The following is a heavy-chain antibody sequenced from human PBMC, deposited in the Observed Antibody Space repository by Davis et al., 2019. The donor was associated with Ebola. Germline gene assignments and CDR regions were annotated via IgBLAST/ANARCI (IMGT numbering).Heavy chain of an antibody. D-gene: IGHD1-7*01. CDR2: ISTYNGNT. V-gene: IGHV1-18*01. CDR1: GYSFTDDG. Sequence: ASVKVSCKASGYSFTDDGISWVRQAPGQGLEWMGWISTYNGNTNYAQKVQGRITMTTDTSTSTAYMELRSLRSDDTAVYYCARGWDYLYYYYGMDVWGQGTTVTVSS. J-gene: IGHJ6*02. CDR3: ARGWDYLYYYYGMDV.